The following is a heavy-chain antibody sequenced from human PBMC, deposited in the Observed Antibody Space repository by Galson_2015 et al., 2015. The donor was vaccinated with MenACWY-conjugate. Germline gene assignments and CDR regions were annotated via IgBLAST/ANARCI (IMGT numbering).Heavy chain of an antibody. CDR1: GFTFSSYS. V-gene: IGHV3-21*06. CDR3: ARRDARLAKLVGACDL. J-gene: IGHJ3*01. Sequence: SLRLSCAASGFTFSSYSMNWVRQAPGKGLEWVSCIGGSGNYISYADSVKGRFTISRDNAENSLYLQMNSLRDEDSAVYYCARRDARLAKLVGACDLWGQGTKVTVSS. CDR2: IGGSGNYI. D-gene: IGHD3-16*01.